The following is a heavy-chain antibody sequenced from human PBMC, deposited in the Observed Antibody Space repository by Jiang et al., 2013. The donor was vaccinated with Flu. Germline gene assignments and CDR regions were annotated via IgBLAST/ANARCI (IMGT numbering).Heavy chain of an antibody. CDR3: ARVIPTYSGSLGGLDAFDI. Sequence: GSGLVKPSETLSLTCTVSGGSISSSSYYWGWIRQPPGKGLEWIGSIYYSGSTYYNPSLKSRVTISVDTSKNQFSLKLSSVTAADTAVYYCARVIPTYSGSLGGLDAFDIWGQGTMVTVSS. J-gene: IGHJ3*02. D-gene: IGHD1-26*01. CDR1: GGSISSSSYY. V-gene: IGHV4-39*01. CDR2: IYYSGST.